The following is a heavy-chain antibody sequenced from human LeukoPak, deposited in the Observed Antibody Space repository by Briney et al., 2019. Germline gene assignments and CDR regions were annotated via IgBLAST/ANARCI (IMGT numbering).Heavy chain of an antibody. CDR2: MNPNSGNT. V-gene: IGHV1-8*01. CDR1: GYTFTSYD. D-gene: IGHD2-15*01. CDR3: ARSGGDCSGGSCYYYYGMDV. J-gene: IGHJ6*02. Sequence: ASVKVSCKASGYTFTSYDINWVRQATGQGLEWMGWMNPNSGNTGYAQQFQGRVTMTRNTSISTAYMELSSLRSEDTAVYYCARSGGDCSGGSCYYYYGMDVWGQGTTVTVSS.